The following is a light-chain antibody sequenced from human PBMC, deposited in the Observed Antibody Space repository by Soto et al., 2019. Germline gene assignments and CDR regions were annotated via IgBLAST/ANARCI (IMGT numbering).Light chain of an antibody. Sequence: QSALTQPASVSGSRGQSIIISCVGRNTDVGQDKSVSWYQQGPGKAPKLLIFEVTNRPPGVSNRFSGSRSGNTASLTISGLQPDDEGDYFCVSYTDTDTLVFGTGTKLTVL. CDR1: NTDVGQDKS. CDR3: VSYTDTDTLV. V-gene: IGLV2-14*01. J-gene: IGLJ1*01. CDR2: EVT.